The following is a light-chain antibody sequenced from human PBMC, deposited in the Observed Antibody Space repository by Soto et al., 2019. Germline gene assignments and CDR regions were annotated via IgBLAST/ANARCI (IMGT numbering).Light chain of an antibody. CDR3: CSDARSSTYV. V-gene: IGLV2-23*01. J-gene: IGLJ1*01. Sequence: QSALTQPASASGSPGQSITLSCTGTSSDVGSYNLVSWYQQHPGKAPKLLIFEGSKRPSGVSNRFSGSKSGNTASLTISGLQAEDEADYYCCSDARSSTYVFGTGTKVTVL. CDR2: EGS. CDR1: SSDVGSYNL.